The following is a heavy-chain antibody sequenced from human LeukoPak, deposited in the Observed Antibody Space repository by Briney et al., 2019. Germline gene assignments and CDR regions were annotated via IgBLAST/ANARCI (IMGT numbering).Heavy chain of an antibody. J-gene: IGHJ4*02. D-gene: IGHD3-10*01. CDR1: GYTFTGYY. CDR2: IIPIFGTA. V-gene: IGHV1-69*13. Sequence: GASVKVSCKASGYTFTGYYMHWVRQAPGQGLEWMGGIIPIFGTANYAQKFQGRVTITADESTSTAYMELSSLRSEDTAVYYCARLDSGEPGSPDYWGQGTLVTVSS. CDR3: ARLDSGEPGSPDY.